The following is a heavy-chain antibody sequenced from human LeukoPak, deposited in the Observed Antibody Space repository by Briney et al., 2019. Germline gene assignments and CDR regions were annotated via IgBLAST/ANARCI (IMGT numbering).Heavy chain of an antibody. V-gene: IGHV4-31*03. J-gene: IGHJ4*02. D-gene: IGHD6-13*01. Sequence: SETLSLTCTVSGGSISSGGYYWSWIRQHLGKGLEWIGYIYYSGSTYYNPSLKSRVTISVDTSKNQFSLKLSSVTAADTAVYYCARGPWTSGYSSSWYGYYFDYWGQGTLVTVSS. CDR1: GGSISSGGYY. CDR2: IYYSGST. CDR3: ARGPWTSGYSSSWYGYYFDY.